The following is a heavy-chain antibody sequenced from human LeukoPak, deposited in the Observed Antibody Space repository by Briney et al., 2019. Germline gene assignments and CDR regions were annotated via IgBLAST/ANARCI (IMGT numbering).Heavy chain of an antibody. CDR3: ARRPYGLIRGIGGPTGHWFEA. CDR1: GDSMKSDAW. CDR2: ISHSGST. Sequence: TSGTLSLTCVVSGDSMKSDAWWSWVRQPPGKGLEWIGEISHSGSTNYHPSLKSRISMSVDTSKNQFSLRLTAVTAADTAVYYCARRPYGLIRGIGGPTGHWFEAWGQGTLVSVSS. V-gene: IGHV4-4*02. J-gene: IGHJ5*02. D-gene: IGHD3-16*01.